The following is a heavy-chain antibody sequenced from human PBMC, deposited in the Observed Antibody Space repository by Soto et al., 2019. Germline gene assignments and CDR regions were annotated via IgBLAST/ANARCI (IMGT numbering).Heavy chain of an antibody. CDR2: ISAYNGNT. D-gene: IGHD4-4*01. CDR3: ARDTPQQITTTVMDY. CDR1: GYTFTSYG. V-gene: IGHV1-18*04. Sequence: GASVKVSCKASGYTFTSYGISWVRQAPGQGLEWMGWISAYNGNTNYAQKLQGRVTMTTDTSTSTAYMELRSLRSDDTAVYYCARDTPQQITTTVMDYWGQGTLVTVS. J-gene: IGHJ4*02.